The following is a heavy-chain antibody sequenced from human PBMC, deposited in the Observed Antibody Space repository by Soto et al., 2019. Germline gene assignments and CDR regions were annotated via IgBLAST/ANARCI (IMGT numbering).Heavy chain of an antibody. Sequence: GGSLRLPCAASRCTFSSYGMHWVRQAPDKGLEWVAVISYDGSNKYYADSVKGRFTISRDNSKNTLYLQMNSLRAEDTAVYYCAKVIQDKRTTYYDFWSGFCWFDPWGQGTLVTVSS. CDR3: AKVIQDKRTTYYDFWSGFCWFDP. D-gene: IGHD3-3*01. V-gene: IGHV3-30*18. J-gene: IGHJ5*02. CDR2: ISYDGSNK. CDR1: RCTFSSYG.